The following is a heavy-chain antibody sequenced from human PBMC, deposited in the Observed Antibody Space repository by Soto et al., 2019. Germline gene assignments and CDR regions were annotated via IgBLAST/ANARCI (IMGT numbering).Heavy chain of an antibody. J-gene: IGHJ6*02. CDR3: ASSRGWYGTDV. Sequence: RLSCAASGFTFSSYSMNWVRQAPGKGLEWVSSISSSSSYIYYADSVKGRFTISRDNAKNSLYLQMNSLRAEDTAVYYCASSRGWYGTDVWGQGTTVTVSS. D-gene: IGHD6-19*01. V-gene: IGHV3-21*04. CDR2: ISSSSSYI. CDR1: GFTFSSYS.